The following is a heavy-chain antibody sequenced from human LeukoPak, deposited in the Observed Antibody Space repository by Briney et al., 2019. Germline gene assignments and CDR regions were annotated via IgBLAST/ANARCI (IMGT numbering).Heavy chain of an antibody. CDR3: AKDVTDILTGLYSDY. Sequence: PGGTLRLSCAASGFTFSSYGMSWVRQAPGKGLEWVSAISGSGGSTYYADSVKGRFTISRDNTKNTLYLQMNSLRAEDTAVYYCAKDVTDILTGLYSDYWGQGTLVTVSS. D-gene: IGHD3-9*01. CDR2: ISGSGGST. V-gene: IGHV3-23*01. J-gene: IGHJ4*02. CDR1: GFTFSSYG.